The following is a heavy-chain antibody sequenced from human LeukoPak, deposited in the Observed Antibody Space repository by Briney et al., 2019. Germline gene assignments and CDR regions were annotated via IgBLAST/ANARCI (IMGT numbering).Heavy chain of an antibody. CDR3: ARLEYSSSSIWFDP. Sequence: EASVKVSCKASGGTFSSYAISWVRQATGQGLEWMGWMNPNSGNTGYAQKFQGRVTMTRNTSISTAYMELSSLRSEDTAVYYCARLEYSSSSIWFDPWGQGTLVTVSS. CDR1: GGTFSSYA. V-gene: IGHV1-8*02. D-gene: IGHD6-6*01. CDR2: MNPNSGNT. J-gene: IGHJ5*02.